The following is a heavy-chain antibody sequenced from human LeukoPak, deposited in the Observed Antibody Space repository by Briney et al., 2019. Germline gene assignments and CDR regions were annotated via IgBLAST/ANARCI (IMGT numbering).Heavy chain of an antibody. Sequence: SETLSLTCAVYGESFSGYYWSWIRQPPGKGLEWIGEINHSGATNCNPSLKSRVTISVDTSKNQFSLKPSSVTAADTGVYYCATARDGDYWYFDLWGRGTLVTVSS. CDR3: ATARDGDYWYFDL. CDR2: INHSGAT. J-gene: IGHJ2*01. D-gene: IGHD2-21*01. V-gene: IGHV4-34*01. CDR1: GESFSGYY.